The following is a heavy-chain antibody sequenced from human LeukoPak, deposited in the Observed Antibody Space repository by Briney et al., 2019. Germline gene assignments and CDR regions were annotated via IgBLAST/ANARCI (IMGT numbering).Heavy chain of an antibody. J-gene: IGHJ5*02. CDR3: ARDREYYYDSSGSSFDP. Sequence: GASVKVSCKASGGTFSSYAISWVRQAPGQGLEWMGRIIPILGIANYAQKFQGRVTITADKSTSTAYMELSSLRSEDTAVYYCARDREYYYDSSGSSFDPWGQGTLVTVSS. D-gene: IGHD3-22*01. CDR1: GGTFSSYA. V-gene: IGHV1-69*04. CDR2: IIPILGIA.